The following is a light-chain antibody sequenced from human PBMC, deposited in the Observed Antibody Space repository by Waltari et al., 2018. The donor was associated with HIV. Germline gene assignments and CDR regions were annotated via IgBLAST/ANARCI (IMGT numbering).Light chain of an antibody. CDR3: SSYTTNISYV. J-gene: IGLJ1*01. V-gene: IGLV2-14*03. Sequence: QSALTQPASVSGSPGQSLTISCTGTSSDVGGYIFVSWYQQQPGKAPKSLIYDVSSRPSGMSNRFSGSKSGNTASLTISALQAEDEADYYCSSYTTNISYVFGTATKGTGL. CDR2: DVS. CDR1: SSDVGGYIF.